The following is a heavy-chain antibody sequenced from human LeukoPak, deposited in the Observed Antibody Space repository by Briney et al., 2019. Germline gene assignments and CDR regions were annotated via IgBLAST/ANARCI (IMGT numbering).Heavy chain of an antibody. J-gene: IGHJ4*02. CDR2: IYYSGST. CDR1: GGSISSNIYY. D-gene: IGHD6-19*01. Sequence: SETLSLTCTVSGGSISSNIYYWGWIRQPPGKGLEWIGSIYYSGSTYNNPSLKSRVTISVDTSKNQFSLKLTSVTAADTGVYYCARHRVSSGWTVDYWGQGTLVPVSS. V-gene: IGHV4-39*01. CDR3: ARHRVSSGWTVDY.